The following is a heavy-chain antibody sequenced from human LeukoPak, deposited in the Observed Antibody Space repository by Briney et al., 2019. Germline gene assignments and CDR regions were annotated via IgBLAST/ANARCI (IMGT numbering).Heavy chain of an antibody. V-gene: IGHV3-9*01. CDR2: ISWNSGSI. D-gene: IGHD3-22*01. CDR1: GFTFDDYA. Sequence: GGSLRLSCAASGFTFDDYAVHWVRQAPGKGLEWVSGISWNSGSIGYADSVKGRFTISRDNAKNSLYLQMNSLRAEDTALYYCAKDMQYDSSGHLDYWGQGTLVTVSS. J-gene: IGHJ4*02. CDR3: AKDMQYDSSGHLDY.